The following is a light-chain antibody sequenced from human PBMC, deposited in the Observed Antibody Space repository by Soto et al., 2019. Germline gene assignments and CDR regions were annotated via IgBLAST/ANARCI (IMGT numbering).Light chain of an antibody. CDR1: QGISTW. Sequence: DIQMTQSPYTLSASVGDRVTITCRASQGISTWLAWYQQKPGKAPKLLIYDASSLESGVPSRFSGSGSGTEFTLTISSLQPDDYATYYCQQYSSYSRTFGQGTKVEIK. J-gene: IGKJ1*01. CDR3: QQYSSYSRT. CDR2: DAS. V-gene: IGKV1-5*01.